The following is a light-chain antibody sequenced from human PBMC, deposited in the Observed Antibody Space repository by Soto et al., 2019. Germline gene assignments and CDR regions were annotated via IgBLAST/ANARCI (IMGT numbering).Light chain of an antibody. CDR1: QDISNY. V-gene: IGKV1-33*01. Sequence: DIQMTQSPSSLSASVVDRVTITCQASQDISNYLNWYQQKPGKAPKLLIYDASNLETGVPSRFSGSGSGTEFTLTISSLQPDDFATYYCQHYNSYSEAVGQGTKVE. CDR3: QHYNSYSEA. CDR2: DAS. J-gene: IGKJ1*01.